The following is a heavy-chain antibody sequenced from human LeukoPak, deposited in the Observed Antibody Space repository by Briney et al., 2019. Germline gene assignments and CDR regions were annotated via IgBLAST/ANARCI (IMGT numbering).Heavy chain of an antibody. CDR3: ARQMSPYYYDS. V-gene: IGHV5-51*01. J-gene: IGHJ4*02. D-gene: IGHD3-22*01. CDR1: GYSFTSYW. Sequence: GESLKTSCKASGYSFTSYWIGWVRQMPGKGLEWMGIIYPGDSDTRYSPSFQGQVTISADKSISTAYLQWSSLKASDTAMYYCARQMSPYYYDSWGQGTLVTVSS. CDR2: IYPGDSDT.